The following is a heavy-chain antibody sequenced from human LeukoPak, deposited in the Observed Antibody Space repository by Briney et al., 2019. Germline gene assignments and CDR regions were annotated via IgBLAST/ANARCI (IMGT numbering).Heavy chain of an antibody. CDR2: IKQDGGEK. V-gene: IGHV3-7*01. J-gene: IGHJ4*02. Sequence: QPGGSLRLSCAASGFTFSSYWMSWVRQAPGKGLEWVANIKQDGGEKYYVDSVKGRFTISRDNAKNSLYLQMNSLRAEDTAVYYCARDYYDSSGYYHVGYFDYWGQGTLVTVSS. CDR1: GFTFSSYW. CDR3: ARDYYDSSGYYHVGYFDY. D-gene: IGHD3-22*01.